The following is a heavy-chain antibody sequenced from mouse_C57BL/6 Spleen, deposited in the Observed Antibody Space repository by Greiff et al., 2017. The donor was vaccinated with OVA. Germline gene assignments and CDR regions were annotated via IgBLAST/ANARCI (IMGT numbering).Heavy chain of an antibody. J-gene: IGHJ4*01. Sequence: EVQLQQSGPELVKPGASVKISCKASGYTFTDYYMNWVKQSHGKSLEWIGDINPNNGGTSYNQKFKGKATLTVDKSSSTAYMELRSLTSEDSAVYYCARYGYDVGYYAMDYWGQGTSVTVSS. V-gene: IGHV1-26*01. CDR1: GYTFTDYY. CDR2: INPNNGGT. D-gene: IGHD2-2*01. CDR3: ARYGYDVGYYAMDY.